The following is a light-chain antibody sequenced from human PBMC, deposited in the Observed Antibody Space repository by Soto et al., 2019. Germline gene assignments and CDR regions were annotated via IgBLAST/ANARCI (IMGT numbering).Light chain of an antibody. V-gene: IGLV2-23*03. J-gene: IGLJ1*01. Sequence: ALAQPASVSGSPGQSITISCTGTSSDVGSYNLVSWYQQHPGKAPKLMIYEGSKRPSGVSNRFSGSKSGNTASLTISGLQAEDEADYYCCSYAGSSTFFYVFGTGTKVTVL. CDR3: CSYAGSSTFFYV. CDR1: SSDVGSYNL. CDR2: EGS.